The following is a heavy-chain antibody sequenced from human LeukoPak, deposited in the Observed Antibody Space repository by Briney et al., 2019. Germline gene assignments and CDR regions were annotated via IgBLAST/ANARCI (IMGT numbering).Heavy chain of an antibody. J-gene: IGHJ4*02. CDR1: GFTFSNAW. CDR2: TKSKTDGGTT. D-gene: IGHD3-22*01. CDR3: TTDLITMIPDY. Sequence: PGGSLRLSRAASGFTFSNAWMSWVRQAPGKGLEWVGRTKSKTDGGTTDYAAPVKGRFTISRDDSKNTLYLQMNSLKTEDTAVYYCTTDLITMIPDYWGQGTLVTVSS. V-gene: IGHV3-15*01.